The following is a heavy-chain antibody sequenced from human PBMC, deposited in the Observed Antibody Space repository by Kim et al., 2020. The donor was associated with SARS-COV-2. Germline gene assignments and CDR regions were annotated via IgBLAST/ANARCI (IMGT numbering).Heavy chain of an antibody. V-gene: IGHV3-30*03. CDR1: GFTFSSYG. CDR2: ISYDGSNK. D-gene: IGHD1-26*01. CDR3: AREAGIVRTTPFDY. J-gene: IGHJ4*02. Sequence: GGSLRLSCAASGFTFSSYGMHWVRQAPGKGLEWVAVISYDGSNKYYADSVKGRFTISRDNSKNTLYLQMNSLRAEDTAVYYCAREAGIVRTTPFDYWGQGTLVTVSS.